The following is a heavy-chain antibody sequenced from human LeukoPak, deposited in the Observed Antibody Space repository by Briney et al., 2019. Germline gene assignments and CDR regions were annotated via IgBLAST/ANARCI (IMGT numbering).Heavy chain of an antibody. CDR1: GYTFTSYA. J-gene: IGHJ4*02. CDR3: ARDSGSGSNDY. Sequence: GASVKVSCKTSGYTFTSYAMNWVRQAPGQRLEWMGWISAGNGNTKYSQNFQGRVTFISNTSATTAFMELSSLRSEDAAVYYCARDSGSGSNDYWGQGTLVTVSS. V-gene: IGHV1-3*01. D-gene: IGHD1-26*01. CDR2: ISAGNGNT.